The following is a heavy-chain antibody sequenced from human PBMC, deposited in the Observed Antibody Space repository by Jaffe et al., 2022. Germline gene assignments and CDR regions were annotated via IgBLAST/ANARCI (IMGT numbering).Heavy chain of an antibody. CDR2: INHSGST. J-gene: IGHJ4*02. V-gene: IGHV4-34*01. CDR3: ARGIGYCTGGVCHGYYFDY. CDR1: GGSFSGYY. Sequence: QVQLQQWGAGLLKPSETLSLTCAVYGGSFSGYYWSWIRQPPGKGLEWIGEINHSGSTNYNPSLKSRVTISVDTSKNQFSLKLSSVTAADTAVYYCARGIGYCTGGVCHGYYFDYWGQGTLVTVSS. D-gene: IGHD2-8*02.